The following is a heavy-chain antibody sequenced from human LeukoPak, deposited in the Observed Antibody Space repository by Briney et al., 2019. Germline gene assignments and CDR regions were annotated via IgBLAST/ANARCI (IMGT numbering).Heavy chain of an antibody. CDR2: IWYDGSNK. V-gene: IGHV3-33*01. CDR3: ARAGLELDFFDY. CDR1: GFTFSSYG. D-gene: IGHD1-7*01. J-gene: IGHJ4*02. Sequence: GGSLRLSCAASGFTFSSYGMHWVRQAPGKGLEWVAVIWYDGSNKYYADSVKGRFTISRDNSKNTLYLQTNSLRAEDTAVYYCARAGLELDFFDYWGQGTLVTVSS.